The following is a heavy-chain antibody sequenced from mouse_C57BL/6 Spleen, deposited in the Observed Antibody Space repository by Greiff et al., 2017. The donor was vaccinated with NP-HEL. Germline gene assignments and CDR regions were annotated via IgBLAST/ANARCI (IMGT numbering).Heavy chain of an antibody. CDR2: ISSGSSTI. CDR3: ARDGSSLSWFAY. D-gene: IGHD1-1*01. Sequence: EVHLVESGGGLVKPGGSLKLSCAASGFTFSDYGMHWVRQAPEKGLEWVAYISSGSSTIYYADTVTGRFTLSRDKAKNTLFLQMTSLRSEDTAMYDCARDGSSLSWFAYWGQGTLVTVSA. CDR1: GFTFSDYG. V-gene: IGHV5-17*01. J-gene: IGHJ3*01.